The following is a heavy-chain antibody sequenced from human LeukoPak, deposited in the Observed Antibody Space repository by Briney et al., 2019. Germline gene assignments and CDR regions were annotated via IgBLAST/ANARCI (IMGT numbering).Heavy chain of an antibody. Sequence: GGSLRLSCAAPGFTFSNYWMTWVRQAPGKGLEWVANIQQEGSEKDYVDSAKGRFTISRDNAKNSLYLQMNSLRAEDTAVYYCARRMWVSGYSFGNWGQGTLVTVSS. CDR1: GFTFSNYW. CDR2: IQQEGSEK. CDR3: ARRMWVSGYSFGN. D-gene: IGHD3-22*01. V-gene: IGHV3-7*01. J-gene: IGHJ4*02.